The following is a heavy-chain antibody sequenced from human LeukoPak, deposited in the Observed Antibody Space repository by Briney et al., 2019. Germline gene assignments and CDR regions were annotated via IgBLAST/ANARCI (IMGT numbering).Heavy chain of an antibody. V-gene: IGHV4-59*01. CDR2: IYYSGST. J-gene: IGHJ4*02. D-gene: IGHD3-22*01. Sequence: SETLSLTCTVSGGSISSYYWSWIRQPPGKGLEWIGYIYYSGSTNYNPSLKSRVTISVDTSKNQFSLKLSSVTAADTAVYYCVAYRTYYYDSSGYYYFDYWGQGTLVTVSS. CDR1: GGSISSYY. CDR3: VAYRTYYYDSSGYYYFDY.